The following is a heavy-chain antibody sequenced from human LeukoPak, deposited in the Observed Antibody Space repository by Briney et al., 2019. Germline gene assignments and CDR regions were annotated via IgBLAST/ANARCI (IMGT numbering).Heavy chain of an antibody. CDR1: GYTFTGYY. V-gene: IGHV1-2*02. Sequence: ASVKVSCKASGYTFTGYYMHWVRQAPGQGLEWMGWINPNSGGTNYAQKFQGRVTMTRDTSISTAYMELSRLRSDDTAVYYCARVRSVAVAAYDYWGQGTLVTVS. CDR2: INPNSGGT. J-gene: IGHJ4*02. CDR3: ARVRSVAVAAYDY. D-gene: IGHD6-19*01.